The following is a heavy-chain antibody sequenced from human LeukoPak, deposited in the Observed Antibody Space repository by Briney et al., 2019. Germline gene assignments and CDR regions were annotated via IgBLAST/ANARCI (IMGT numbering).Heavy chain of an antibody. D-gene: IGHD5-18*01. CDR2: IYYSGST. J-gene: IGHJ4*02. CDR1: GGSISSSSYY. Sequence: PSETLSLTCTVSGGSISSSSYYWGWIRQPPGKGLEWIGSIYYSGSTYYNPSLKSRVTISVDTSKNQFSLKLSSVTAAATAVYYCAIMPGITATGALDQTFDYWGQGTLVTVSS. CDR3: AIMPGITATGALDQTFDY. V-gene: IGHV4-39*01.